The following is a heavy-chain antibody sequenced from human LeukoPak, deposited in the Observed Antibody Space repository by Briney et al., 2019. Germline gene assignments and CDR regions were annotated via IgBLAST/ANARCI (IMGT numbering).Heavy chain of an antibody. D-gene: IGHD5-24*01. CDR1: GGSISGYY. CDR2: IYYTGST. J-gene: IGHJ4*02. Sequence: MPSETLSLTCTVSGGSISGYYWTWIRQPPGKGLDWIGYIYYTGSTNYNPSLKSRVTISVDTSKNQFSLNLSSVTAAGTALYYCARFDRDGYNLDYWGQGTLVTVSS. CDR3: ARFDRDGYNLDY. V-gene: IGHV4-59*01.